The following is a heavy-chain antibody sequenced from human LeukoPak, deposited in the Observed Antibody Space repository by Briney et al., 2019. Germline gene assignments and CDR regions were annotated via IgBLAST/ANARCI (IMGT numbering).Heavy chain of an antibody. CDR3: ANCPGASGVVITCFDY. D-gene: IGHD3-3*01. Sequence: GGSLRLSCAASGFTFSSYAMSWVRQAPGKGLEWVSAISGSGGSTYHAASVKGRFTISRDNSKNTLYLQMNSLRAEDTAVYYCANCPGASGVVITCFDYWGQGTLVTVSS. CDR2: ISGSGGST. CDR1: GFTFSSYA. J-gene: IGHJ4*02. V-gene: IGHV3-23*01.